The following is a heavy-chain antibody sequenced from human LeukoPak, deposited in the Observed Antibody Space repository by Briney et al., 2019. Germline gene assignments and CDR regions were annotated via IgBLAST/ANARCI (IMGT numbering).Heavy chain of an antibody. D-gene: IGHD1-7*01. J-gene: IGHJ4*02. Sequence: PGGSLRLSFAASGLPFISYALSWVRQAPGKGLEWVSAVSGSGGSTYYADAVRGRFTISRDNSKNTLYLQMNSLVVDDTAVYYCSKGGNREELLEENDSWRQGTLLTVSS. V-gene: IGHV3-23*01. CDR2: VSGSGGST. CDR3: SKGGNREELLEENDS. CDR1: GLPFISYA.